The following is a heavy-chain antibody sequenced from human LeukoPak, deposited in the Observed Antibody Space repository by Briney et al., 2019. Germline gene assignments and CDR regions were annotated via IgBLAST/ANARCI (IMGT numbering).Heavy chain of an antibody. Sequence: PSETLSLTCAVYGGSFSGYYWSWIRQPPGKGLEWIGEINHSGSTNYNPSLKSRVTISVDTSKNQFSLKLSSVTAADTAVYYCARDQGPIAAPYYYCYYMDVWGKGTPVTVSS. CDR2: INHSGST. CDR1: GGSFSGYY. V-gene: IGHV4-34*01. CDR3: ARDQGPIAAPYYYCYYMDV. J-gene: IGHJ6*03. D-gene: IGHD6-13*01.